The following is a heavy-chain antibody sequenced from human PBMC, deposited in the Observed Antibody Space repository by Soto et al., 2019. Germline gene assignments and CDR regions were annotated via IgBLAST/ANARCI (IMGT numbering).Heavy chain of an antibody. Sequence: SETLSLTCTVSGAPITINYWSWIRQAPGKGLEWIGYIYYSGSTTYNPSLKSRVTMSADTSKDQFSLKLNSVTAADTAVYYCARDAGGPYDHWGSGILVTVSS. V-gene: IGHV4-59*01. J-gene: IGHJ4*01. CDR3: ARDAGGPYDH. CDR1: GAPITINY. D-gene: IGHD2-15*01. CDR2: IYYSGST.